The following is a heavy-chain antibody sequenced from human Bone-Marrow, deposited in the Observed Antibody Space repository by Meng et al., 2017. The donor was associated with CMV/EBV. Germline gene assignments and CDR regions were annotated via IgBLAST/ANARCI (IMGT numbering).Heavy chain of an antibody. V-gene: IGHV1-8*01. CDR2: MNPNSGNT. Sequence: ASVKVSGKASGYTFTSYDINWVRQATGQGLEWMGWMNPNSGNTGYAQKFQGRVTMTRNTSISTAYMELSSLRSEDTAVYYCARRYYNFWSGYRSYYYYYYGMDVWGQGTRVTVSS. CDR1: GYTFTSYD. D-gene: IGHD3-3*01. J-gene: IGHJ6*02. CDR3: ARRYYNFWSGYRSYYYYYYGMDV.